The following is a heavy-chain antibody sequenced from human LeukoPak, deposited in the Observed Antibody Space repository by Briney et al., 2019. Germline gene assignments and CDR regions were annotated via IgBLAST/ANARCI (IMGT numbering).Heavy chain of an antibody. CDR2: ISYDGSNK. D-gene: IGHD2-21*02. CDR3: AKADSNTMTATSFDC. CDR1: GFTFSSYA. Sequence: GGSLRLSCAASGFTFSSYAMHWVRQAPGKGLEWVAVISYDGSNKYYADSVKGRFTISRDNSKNTLYLQMNSLRAEDTAVYYCAKADSNTMTATSFDCWGQGTLVTVSS. V-gene: IGHV3-30*04. J-gene: IGHJ4*02.